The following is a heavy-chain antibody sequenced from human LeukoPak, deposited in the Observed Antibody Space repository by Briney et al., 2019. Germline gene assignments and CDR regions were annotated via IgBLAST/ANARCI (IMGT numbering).Heavy chain of an antibody. V-gene: IGHV3-30*04. CDR2: ISYDGSNK. Sequence: GGSLRLSCAASGFTFSSYAMHWVRQAPGKGLEWVAVISYDGSNKYYADSVKGRFTISRDNSKNTLYLQMNSLRAEDTAVYYCARDHGSGSYWANYYYYYYMDVWGKGTTVTVSS. CDR3: ARDHGSGSYWANYYYYYYMDV. D-gene: IGHD3-10*01. CDR1: GFTFSSYA. J-gene: IGHJ6*03.